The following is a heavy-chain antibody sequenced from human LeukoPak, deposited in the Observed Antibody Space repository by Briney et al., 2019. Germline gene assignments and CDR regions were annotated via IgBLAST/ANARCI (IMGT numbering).Heavy chain of an antibody. CDR1: GYTFTTYW. V-gene: IGHV5-51*01. Sequence: GESLKVSCKGSGYTFTTYWIGWVRQMPGKGLEWMGIIYPGDSDTRYSPSFQGQVTISADKSISTAYLQWGSLKASDTAMYYCARARYCSGGSCYAEHWGQGTLVTVSS. J-gene: IGHJ4*02. D-gene: IGHD2-15*01. CDR3: ARARYCSGGSCYAEH. CDR2: IYPGDSDT.